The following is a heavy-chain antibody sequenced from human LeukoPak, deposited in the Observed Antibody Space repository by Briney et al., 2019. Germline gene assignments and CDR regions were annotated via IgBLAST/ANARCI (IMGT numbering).Heavy chain of an antibody. CDR1: GFIFSSQW. V-gene: IGHV3-7*01. J-gene: IGHJ6*03. CDR3: ARDGDTVLTRGYYYYMDV. Sequence: GGSLRLSCAASGFIFSSQWMGWVRQAPGKGLEWVANVNQGGTEKFYVASVKGRFSISRDNAENSLYLQMNSLRAEDTAVYYCARDGDTVLTRGYYYYMDVWGKGTTVTVSS. D-gene: IGHD4-23*01. CDR2: VNQGGTEK.